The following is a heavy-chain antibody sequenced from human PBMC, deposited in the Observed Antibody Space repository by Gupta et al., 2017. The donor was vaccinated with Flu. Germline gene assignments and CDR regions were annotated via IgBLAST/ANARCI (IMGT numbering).Heavy chain of an antibody. V-gene: IGHV4-39*01. D-gene: IGHD6-13*01. Sequence: VSGGSISSGSYYWGWIRQPPGKGLDWIGSIYYSGSTYYNPSLKSRVTISVDTSKNQLSLKLSSVTAADTAVDDCARLGYSRSWVDSWGQGTLGTVSS. CDR1: GGSISSGSYY. CDR3: ARLGYSRSWVDS. J-gene: IGHJ4*02. CDR2: IYYSGST.